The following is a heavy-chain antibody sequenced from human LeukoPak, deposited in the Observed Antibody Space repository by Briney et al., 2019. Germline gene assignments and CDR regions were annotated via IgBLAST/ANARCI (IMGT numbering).Heavy chain of an antibody. D-gene: IGHD3-22*01. CDR3: ASHDSSGYEPFDY. CDR1: GYTFTSYG. Sequence: ASVKVSCKASGYTFTSYGISWVRQAPGQGLEWMGWMNPNSGNTGYAQKFQGGVTMIRNTSISTAYMELSSLRSEDTAVYYCASHDSSGYEPFDYWGQGTLVTVSS. CDR2: MNPNSGNT. V-gene: IGHV1-8*02. J-gene: IGHJ4*02.